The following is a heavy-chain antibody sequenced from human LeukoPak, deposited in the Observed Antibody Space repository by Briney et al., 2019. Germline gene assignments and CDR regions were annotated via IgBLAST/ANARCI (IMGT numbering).Heavy chain of an antibody. D-gene: IGHD1-26*01. J-gene: IGHJ4*02. Sequence: SETLSLTCTVSGGSISSYPWNWIRQPPGKGLEWIGSVNYGGPTYYNPSLKSRVTISVDTSRNQFSLKLSSVTAADTSVYYCGRHDSGTYYRFDYWGQGSLVTVSS. CDR1: GGSISSYP. CDR2: VNYGGPT. V-gene: IGHV4-59*05. CDR3: GRHDSGTYYRFDY.